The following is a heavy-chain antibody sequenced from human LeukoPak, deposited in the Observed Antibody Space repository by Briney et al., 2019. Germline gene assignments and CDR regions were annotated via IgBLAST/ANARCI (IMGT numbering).Heavy chain of an antibody. CDR3: ATPPAMVNYYSGMDV. V-gene: IGHV3-23*01. J-gene: IGHJ6*02. CDR2: FGTDGNT. CDR1: GFTFSGYA. D-gene: IGHD5-18*01. Sequence: GGSLRLSCEASGFTFSGYAVSWVRQAPGKGLEWVSGFGTDGNTHYADSVKGRFTISRDNAKNSLYLQMNSLRAEDTAMYYCATPPAMVNYYSGMDVWGQGTTVTVSS.